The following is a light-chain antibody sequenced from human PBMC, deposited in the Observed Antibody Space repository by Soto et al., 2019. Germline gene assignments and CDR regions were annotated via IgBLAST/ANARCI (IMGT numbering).Light chain of an antibody. CDR1: SSNSGKNI. CDR2: SNS. CDR3: AAWDDSLKGEV. Sequence: QSVLTQPPSASGTPGQRVTISCSGSSSNSGKNIVNWYQQLPGTAPKLLIDSNSRRPSGVPDRFSGSKSGTSASLAISGLQSEDEADYYCAAWDDSLKGEVFGGGTKVTGL. V-gene: IGLV1-44*01. J-gene: IGLJ2*01.